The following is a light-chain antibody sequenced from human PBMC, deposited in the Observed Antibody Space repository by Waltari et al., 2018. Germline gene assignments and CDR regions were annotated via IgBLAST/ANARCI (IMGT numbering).Light chain of an antibody. J-gene: IGKJ1*01. Sequence: DIQMTQSPSSLSASIGDRVTITCQASQDISNHLNLYQQKPGKAPKLLIYDASNLEIGVPSRISGSGSGTDFTFTINSLQPEDVGTYYCQQYDDLPTWTFGQGTKVEIK. CDR1: QDISNH. CDR2: DAS. CDR3: QQYDDLPTWT. V-gene: IGKV1-33*01.